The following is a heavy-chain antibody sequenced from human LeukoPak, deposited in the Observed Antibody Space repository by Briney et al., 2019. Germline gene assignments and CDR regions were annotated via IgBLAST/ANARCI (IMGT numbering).Heavy chain of an antibody. CDR2: IYTSGST. J-gene: IGHJ4*02. V-gene: IGHV4-4*07. D-gene: IGHD1-26*01. Sequence: SETLSLTCTVSGGSISSYYWSWIRQPAGKGLEWIGRIYTSGSTNYNPSLKSRVTLSVDKSKNQFSLKLSSVTAADTAVYYCARDRSISGSYYGDFDYWGQGTLVTVSS. CDR1: GGSISSYY. CDR3: ARDRSISGSYYGDFDY.